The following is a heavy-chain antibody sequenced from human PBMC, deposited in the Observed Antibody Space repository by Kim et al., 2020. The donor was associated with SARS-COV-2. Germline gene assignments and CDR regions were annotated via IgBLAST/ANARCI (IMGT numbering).Heavy chain of an antibody. D-gene: IGHD1-1*01. CDR1: GASFSV. CDR3: ARGASLLRSEAFHNFYYLDV. CDR2: ITHSVGA. Sequence: SETLSLTCGVYGASFSVAWIRQPPGKGLEWIGEITHSVGAVYNPSFQSRATIPGDTSKTHFSLTLTSVTVADTAVYYCARGASLLRSEAFHNFYYLDVWAKGTTVTVSS. J-gene: IGHJ6*03. V-gene: IGHV4-34*01.